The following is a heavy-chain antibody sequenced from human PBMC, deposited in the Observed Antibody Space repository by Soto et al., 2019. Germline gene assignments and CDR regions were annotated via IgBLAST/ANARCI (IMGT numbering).Heavy chain of an antibody. D-gene: IGHD5-12*01. CDR3: ARQIYDSETGPNFQYYFDS. J-gene: IGHJ4*02. CDR2: IDPSDSQT. Sequence: PGESLKISCKRSGYSFAGYWITWVRQEPGKGLEWMGRIDPSDSQTYYSPSFRGHVTISVTKSITSVFLQWSRLGASDTAMYYSARQIYDSETGPNFQYYFDSWGQGTPVTVSS. V-gene: IGHV5-10-1*01. CDR1: GYSFAGYW.